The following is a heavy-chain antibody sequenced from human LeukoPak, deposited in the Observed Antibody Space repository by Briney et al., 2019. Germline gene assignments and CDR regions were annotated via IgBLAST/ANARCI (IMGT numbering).Heavy chain of an antibody. J-gene: IGHJ4*02. CDR1: GFTFNNYG. Sequence: GGSLRLSCAASGFTFNNYGMHWVRQAPGKGLEWVAVISYDGRNKHYPDSVKGRFTISRDISTDTLWLQMDSLRTEDTAVYYCAKGPLRGTAAAIDYWGQGTLVTVYS. V-gene: IGHV3-30*18. CDR3: AKGPLRGTAAAIDY. CDR2: ISYDGRNK. D-gene: IGHD2-2*01.